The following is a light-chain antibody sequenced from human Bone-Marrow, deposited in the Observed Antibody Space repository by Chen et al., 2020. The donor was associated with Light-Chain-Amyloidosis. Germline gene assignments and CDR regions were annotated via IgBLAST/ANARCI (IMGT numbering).Light chain of an antibody. CDR1: DLPTKY. Sequence: SYELTQPPSVSVSPVQTARIHCSGDDLPTKYAYWYQQKPGQAPVLVIHRDTERPSGISERFSGSSSGTTATLTISGVQAEDEADYHCQSADSSGTYEVIFGGGTKLTVL. CDR2: RDT. CDR3: QSADSSGTYEVI. J-gene: IGLJ2*01. V-gene: IGLV3-25*03.